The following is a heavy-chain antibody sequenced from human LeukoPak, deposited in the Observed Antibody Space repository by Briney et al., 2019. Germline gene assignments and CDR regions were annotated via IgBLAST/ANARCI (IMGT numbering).Heavy chain of an antibody. CDR3: TREAVRGVGANWFDP. J-gene: IGHJ5*02. CDR1: GFTFSSYW. V-gene: IGHV3-7*01. Sequence: GGSLRLSCAASGFTFSSYWMSWVRQAPGRGLEWAANIKQDGSEKYYVDSVRGRFTISRDNAKNSLYLQMNRLRAEDTAVYYCTREAVRGVGANWFDPWGQGTLVTVSS. CDR2: IKQDGSEK. D-gene: IGHD3-10*01.